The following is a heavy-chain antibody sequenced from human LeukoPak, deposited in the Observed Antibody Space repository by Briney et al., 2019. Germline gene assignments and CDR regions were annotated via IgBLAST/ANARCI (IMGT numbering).Heavy chain of an antibody. CDR3: ATRSGIAAAGFYYYYYMDV. CDR1: GYTFTSYY. J-gene: IGHJ6*03. CDR2: INPSGGST. V-gene: IGHV1-46*01. D-gene: IGHD6-13*01. Sequence: ASVKVSCKASGYTFTSYYMHWVRQAPGQGLEWMGIINPSGGSTSYAQKFQGRVTMSRDMSTSTVYMELSSLRSEDTAVYYCATRSGIAAAGFYYYYYMDVWGKGTTVTVSS.